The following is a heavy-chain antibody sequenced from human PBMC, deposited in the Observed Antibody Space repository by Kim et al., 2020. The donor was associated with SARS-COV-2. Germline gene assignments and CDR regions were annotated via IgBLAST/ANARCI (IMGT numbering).Heavy chain of an antibody. CDR1: GGSFSGYY. D-gene: IGHD3-16*02. Sequence: SETLSLTCAVYGGSFSGYYCSWIRQPPGKGLEWIGEINHSGSTNYNPSLKSRVTISVDTSKNQFSLKLSSVTAADTAVYYCARGNYVWGSYRYTRGRAF. J-gene: IGHJ3*01. V-gene: IGHV4-34*01. CDR3: ARGNYVWGSYRYTRGRAF. CDR2: INHSGST.